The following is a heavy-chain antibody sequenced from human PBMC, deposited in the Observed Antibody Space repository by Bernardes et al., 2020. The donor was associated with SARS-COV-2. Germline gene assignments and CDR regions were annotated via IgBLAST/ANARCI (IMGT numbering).Heavy chain of an antibody. CDR3: ARSYCSGGSCYGLNWFDP. D-gene: IGHD2-15*01. V-gene: IGHV4-39*01. Sequence: AETLSLTCTVSGSSISSSSYYWGWLRQPPGKGLEWIGSIYYSGITYYNPSLKSRVTISGDTSKNQFSLKLSSVTAADTAVYYCARSYCSGGSCYGLNWFDPWGQGTLVTVSS. CDR2: IYYSGIT. CDR1: GSSISSSSYY. J-gene: IGHJ5*02.